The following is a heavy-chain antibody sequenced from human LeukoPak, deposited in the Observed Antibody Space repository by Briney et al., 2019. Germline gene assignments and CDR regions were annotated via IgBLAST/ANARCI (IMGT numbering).Heavy chain of an antibody. Sequence: PGGSLRLSCAASGFTFSSYSMNWVRQAPGKGLEWVSSISSSSSYIYYADSVKGRFTISRDNAKNSLYLQMNSLRAEDTAVYYCARHMVGATEEFFDYWGQGTLVTVSS. V-gene: IGHV3-21*01. CDR3: ARHMVGATEEFFDY. J-gene: IGHJ4*02. CDR2: ISSSSSYI. D-gene: IGHD1-26*01. CDR1: GFTFSSYS.